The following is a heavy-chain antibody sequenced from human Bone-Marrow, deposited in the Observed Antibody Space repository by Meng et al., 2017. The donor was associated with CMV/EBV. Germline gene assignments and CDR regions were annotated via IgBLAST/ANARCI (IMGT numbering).Heavy chain of an antibody. CDR3: ARVSCSSTSCYFDY. J-gene: IGHJ4*02. CDR1: GFTFSNYW. CDR2: INSDGSST. Sequence: GGSLRLSCAASGFTFSNYWMHWIRQAPGKGLVWVSRINSDGSSTSYADSVKGRFTISRDNAKNTLYLQMNSLRAEDTAVYYCARVSCSSTSCYFDYWVQGTLVTVSS. V-gene: IGHV3-74*01. D-gene: IGHD2-2*01.